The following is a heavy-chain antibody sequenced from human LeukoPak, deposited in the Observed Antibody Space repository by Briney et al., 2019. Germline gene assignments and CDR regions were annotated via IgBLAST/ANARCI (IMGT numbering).Heavy chain of an antibody. V-gene: IGHV4-34*01. Sequence: SETLSLTCAVYGGSFSDYYLSWIRQPPGKGLEWIGEINHRGSTNYIPSLQSRVTISGDTSKNQISLSLNSVTAADTAVYYCARRFYSDYDVKWGQGTLVTVSS. CDR3: ARRFYSDYDVK. CDR1: GGSFSDYY. J-gene: IGHJ4*02. D-gene: IGHD3-3*01. CDR2: INHRGST.